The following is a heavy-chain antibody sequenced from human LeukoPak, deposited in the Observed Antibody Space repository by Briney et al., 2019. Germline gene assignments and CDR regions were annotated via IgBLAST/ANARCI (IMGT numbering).Heavy chain of an antibody. Sequence: PSETLSLTCTVSGGSISTTTYYWSWIRQPPGKGLEWIGEINHSGSTNYNPSLKSRVTISVDTSKNQFSLKLSSVTAADTAVYYCARDGIGEAFDPWGQGTLVTVSS. CDR3: ARDGIGEAFDP. J-gene: IGHJ5*02. CDR2: INHSGST. V-gene: IGHV4-39*07. CDR1: GGSISTTTYY. D-gene: IGHD3-10*01.